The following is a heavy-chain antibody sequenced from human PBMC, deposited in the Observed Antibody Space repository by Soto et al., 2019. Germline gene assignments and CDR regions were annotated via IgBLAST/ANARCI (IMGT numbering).Heavy chain of an antibody. D-gene: IGHD2-15*01. J-gene: IGHJ4*02. Sequence: EVQLLESGGGLVQPGGSLRLSCAASGFTFSSYAMSWVRQAPGKGLEWVSAISGSGGSTYYADSVKGRFTISRDNSKNTLYMQMNSLRAEDTAVYYCAKSTCHKVRISGGSCYALDYFDYWGQGTLVTVSS. CDR3: AKSTCHKVRISGGSCYALDYFDY. CDR2: ISGSGGST. V-gene: IGHV3-23*01. CDR1: GFTFSSYA.